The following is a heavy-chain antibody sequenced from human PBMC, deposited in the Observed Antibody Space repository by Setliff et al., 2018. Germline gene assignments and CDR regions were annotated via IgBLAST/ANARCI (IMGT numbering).Heavy chain of an antibody. CDR2: IYYTGTT. Sequence: SETLSLTCIVSVDSLISGHYYWSWVRQPPGKGLEWIGRIYYTGTTYYNPSLKSRITMSVDTSKKQFSLSLSSVTAADTAVYYCARVPATLVGMDVWGQGTTVTVSS. CDR3: ARVPATLVGMDV. D-gene: IGHD2-8*02. J-gene: IGHJ6*02. CDR1: VDSLISGHYY. V-gene: IGHV4-61*01.